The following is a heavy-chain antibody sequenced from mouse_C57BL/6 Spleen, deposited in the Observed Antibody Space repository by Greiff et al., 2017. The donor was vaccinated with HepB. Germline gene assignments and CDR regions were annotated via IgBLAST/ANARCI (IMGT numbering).Heavy chain of an antibody. CDR1: GYTFTSYW. CDR2: IDPSDSYT. V-gene: IGHV1-69*01. D-gene: IGHD1-1*01. Sequence: VQLQQPGAELVMPGASVKLSCKASGYTFTSYWMHWVKQRPGQGLEWIGEIDPSDSYTNYNQKFKGKSTLPVDKSSSTAYMQLRSLTSKDSAVYYCARITTVVADYWGQGTTRTVSS. J-gene: IGHJ2*01. CDR3: ARITTVVADY.